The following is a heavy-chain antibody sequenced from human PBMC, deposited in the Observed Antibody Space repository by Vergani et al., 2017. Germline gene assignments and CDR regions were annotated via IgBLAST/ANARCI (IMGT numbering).Heavy chain of an antibody. CDR3: AGFTGGNLLGYFDY. Sequence: QVQLVESGGGVVQPGRSLRLSCAASGFTFSHYGMHLVRQAPGKGLEWVAVIWYDGSNKYYADSGKGRFTISRDNSKNTLYLQMNSLRAEDTAVYYCAGFTGGNLLGYFDYWGQGTLVTVSS. D-gene: IGHD4-23*01. CDR2: IWYDGSNK. J-gene: IGHJ4*02. CDR1: GFTFSHYG. V-gene: IGHV3-33*01.